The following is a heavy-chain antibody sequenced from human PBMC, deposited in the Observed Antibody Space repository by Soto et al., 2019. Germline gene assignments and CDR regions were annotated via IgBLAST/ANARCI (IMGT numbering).Heavy chain of an antibody. CDR2: IFYTGAT. J-gene: IGHJ4*02. Sequence: PSETLSLTCTVSGGSMRHSNEYWGWIRQAPGKGLEWIGSIFYTGATYYNPSLKSRVTLFVDTSKNQFSLKLTSVTAADTAFYYCATSDIGWVSVWGQGSLVTVSS. CDR3: ATSDIGWVSV. CDR1: GGSMRHSNEY. D-gene: IGHD3-10*01. V-gene: IGHV4-39*01.